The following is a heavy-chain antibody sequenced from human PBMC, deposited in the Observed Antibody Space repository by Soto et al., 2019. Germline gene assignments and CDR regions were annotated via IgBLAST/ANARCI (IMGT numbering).Heavy chain of an antibody. D-gene: IGHD3-16*02. CDR2: FDPEDGET. J-gene: IGHJ3*02. Sequence: ASVKVSCKVSGYTLTELSMHWVRQAPGKGLEWMGGFDPEDGETIYAQKFQGRVTMTEDTSTDTAYMELSSLRSEDTAVYYCATAVRDDYIWGSYRYTRAFDIWGQGTMVTVSS. V-gene: IGHV1-24*01. CDR1: GYTLTELS. CDR3: ATAVRDDYIWGSYRYTRAFDI.